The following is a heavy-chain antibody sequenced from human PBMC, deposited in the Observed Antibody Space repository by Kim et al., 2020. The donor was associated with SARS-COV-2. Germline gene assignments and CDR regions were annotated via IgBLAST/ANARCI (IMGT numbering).Heavy chain of an antibody. J-gene: IGHJ4*02. CDR1: GFTFSSYS. Sequence: GGSLRPSCAASGFTFSSYSMNWVRQAPGKGLEWVSSISSSSSYIYYADSVKGRFTISRDNAKNSLYLQMNSLRAEDTAVYYCARVGGGYGHGIFGYWGQGTLVTVSP. D-gene: IGHD3-16*01. CDR2: ISSSSSYI. V-gene: IGHV3-21*01. CDR3: ARVGGGYGHGIFGY.